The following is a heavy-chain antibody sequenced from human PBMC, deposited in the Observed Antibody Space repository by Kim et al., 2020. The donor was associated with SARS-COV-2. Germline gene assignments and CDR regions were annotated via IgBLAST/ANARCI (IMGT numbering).Heavy chain of an antibody. V-gene: IGHV4-4*07. CDR1: GGSISSYC. Sequence: SETLSLTCTVSGGSISSYCWNWIRQPAGKGLEWIGGIYTSGSTNYNPSLKSRVTMSVDTSKNQFSLKLSSGTAAATAVFYCARVGVVAAAEHDYYGIDF. CDR2: IYTSGST. CDR3: ARVGVVAAAEHDYYGIDF. D-gene: IGHD6-13*01. J-gene: IGHJ6*01.